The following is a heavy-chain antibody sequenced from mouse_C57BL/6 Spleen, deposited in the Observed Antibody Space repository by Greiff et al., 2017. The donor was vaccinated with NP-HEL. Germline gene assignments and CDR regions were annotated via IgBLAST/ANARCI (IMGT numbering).Heavy chain of an antibody. J-gene: IGHJ4*01. CDR1: GFTFSSYG. Sequence: SGGDLVKPGGSLKLSCAASGFTFSSYGMSWVRQTPDKRLEWVATISSGGSYTYYPDSVKGRVTISRDNAKNTLYLQMSSLKSEDTAMYYCARHYDYDGVYAMDYWGQGTSVTVSS. CDR3: ARHYDYDGVYAMDY. CDR2: ISSGGSYT. D-gene: IGHD2-4*01. V-gene: IGHV5-6*01.